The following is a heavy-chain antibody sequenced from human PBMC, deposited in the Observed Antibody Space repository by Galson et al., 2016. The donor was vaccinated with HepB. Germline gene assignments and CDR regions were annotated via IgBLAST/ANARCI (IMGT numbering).Heavy chain of an antibody. CDR1: GFTFSNAW. CDR3: ARAIATSY. CDR2: IASNRRTI. V-gene: IGHV3-48*01. D-gene: IGHD5-24*01. J-gene: IGHJ4*02. Sequence: SLRLSCAASGFTFSNAWMSWVRQAPGKGLEWVSYIASNRRTIYYADSARGRFTISRDNAKNSLYLQMNSLRADDTAVYYCARAIATSYWGQGALVTVSS.